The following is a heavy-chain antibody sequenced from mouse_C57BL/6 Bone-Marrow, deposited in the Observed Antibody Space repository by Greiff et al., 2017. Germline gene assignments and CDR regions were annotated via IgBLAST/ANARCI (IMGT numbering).Heavy chain of an antibody. J-gene: IGHJ4*01. V-gene: IGHV1-81*01. CDR1: GYTFTSYG. CDR2: IYPRSGNT. D-gene: IGHD3-2*02. Sequence: VQGVESGAELARPGASVKLSCKASGYTFTSYGISWVKQRTGQGLEWIGEIYPRSGNTYYNAKFKGKATLTADKSSSTAYMELRSLTSEDSAVYFCARDSSGYLYAMDYWGQGTSVTVSS. CDR3: ARDSSGYLYAMDY.